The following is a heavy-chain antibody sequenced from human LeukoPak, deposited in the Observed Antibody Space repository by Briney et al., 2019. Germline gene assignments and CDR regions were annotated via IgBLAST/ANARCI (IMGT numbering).Heavy chain of an antibody. Sequence: SETLSLTCTVSGYSISSGYYWGWIRPPPGKGLEWIGSIYHSGSTYYNPSLKSRVTISADTSKNQFSLKLSSVTAAGTAVYYCARGINCSGGSCYCHFDYWGQGTLVTVSS. V-gene: IGHV4-38-2*02. D-gene: IGHD2-15*01. J-gene: IGHJ4*02. CDR1: GYSISSGYY. CDR3: ARGINCSGGSCYCHFDY. CDR2: IYHSGST.